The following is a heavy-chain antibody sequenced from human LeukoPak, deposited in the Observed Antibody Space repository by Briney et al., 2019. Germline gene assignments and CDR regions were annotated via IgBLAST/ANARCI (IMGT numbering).Heavy chain of an antibody. CDR2: ITHSGST. J-gene: IGHJ4*02. Sequence: PSETLSLTCAVYGGSFSSYYWNWIRQPPGQGLEWIGEITHSGSTNYNSSLKSRVSISVDTSKNQFSLKLTSVTAADTAVYHCARDKGWGNYQIDFWGQGTLVTVSS. CDR3: ARDKGWGNYQIDF. D-gene: IGHD7-27*01. V-gene: IGHV4-34*01. CDR1: GGSFSSYY.